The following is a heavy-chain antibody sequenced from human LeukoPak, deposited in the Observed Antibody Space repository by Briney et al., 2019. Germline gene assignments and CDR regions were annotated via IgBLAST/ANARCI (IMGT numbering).Heavy chain of an antibody. CDR1: GGTFSSYA. CDR2: IIPIFGTA. D-gene: IGHD3-22*01. Sequence: SVKVSCKASGGTFSSYAISWVRQAPGQGLEWMGRIIPIFGTANYAQKFQGRVTITTDEPTSTAYMELSSLRSEDTAVYYCAPIDSSGYYSDYWGQGTLVTVSS. CDR3: APIDSSGYYSDY. J-gene: IGHJ4*02. V-gene: IGHV1-69*05.